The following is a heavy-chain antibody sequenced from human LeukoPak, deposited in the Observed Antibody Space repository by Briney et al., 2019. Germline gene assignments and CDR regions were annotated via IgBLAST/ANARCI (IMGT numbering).Heavy chain of an antibody. D-gene: IGHD5-12*01. V-gene: IGHV3-11*04. CDR2: ISSSGSTI. CDR3: ARDPVATINYFDY. CDR1: GFTFSDYY. Sequence: GGSLRLSCAASGFTFSDYYMSWIRQAPGKGLEWVSYISSSGSTIYYADSVKGRFTISRDNSKNTLYLQMNSLRAEDTAVYYCARDPVATINYFDYWGQGTLVTVSS. J-gene: IGHJ4*02.